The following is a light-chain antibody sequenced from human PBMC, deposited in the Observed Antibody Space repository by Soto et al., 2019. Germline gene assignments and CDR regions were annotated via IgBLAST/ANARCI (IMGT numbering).Light chain of an antibody. V-gene: IGKV3-20*01. J-gene: IGKJ2*01. CDR1: QSVSSSY. CDR3: QQYGSLPRT. CDR2: GGS. Sequence: EIVLTQSPGTLSLSPGDRATLSCRASQSVSSSYLGWYQQKPGQAHRLLIYGGSSRATGIPDRFSGSGSGTEFTLTISSLEPEDLAVYYCQQYGSLPRTFGQGTKLEIK.